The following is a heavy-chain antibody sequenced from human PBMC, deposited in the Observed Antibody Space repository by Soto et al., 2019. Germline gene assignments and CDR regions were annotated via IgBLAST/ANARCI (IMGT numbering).Heavy chain of an antibody. V-gene: IGHV3-23*01. CDR1: GFTFIGYA. Sequence: PGGSLRLSCAASGFTFIGYAMSWFRQAPGKWLEWCSAISGSGGSTYYADSVKGRFTISRYNPKNTLYLQMNSLRAEDTSVYYCAKQWDSSGWYGVGGWFDPWGQGXLFTVSS. J-gene: IGHJ5*02. CDR3: AKQWDSSGWYGVGGWFDP. CDR2: ISGSGGST. D-gene: IGHD6-19*01.